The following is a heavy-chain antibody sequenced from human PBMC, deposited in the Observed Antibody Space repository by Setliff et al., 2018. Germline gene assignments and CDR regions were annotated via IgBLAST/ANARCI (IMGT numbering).Heavy chain of an antibody. CDR2: IYSDGSST. V-gene: IGHV3-23*03. CDR1: GFTFSNYA. Sequence: GGSLRLSCAASGFTFSNYAMNWVRQAPGKGLEWVSVIYSDGSSTYYGDSAKGRFTISRDNSQNTLYLQMNSLRAEDTAVYYCAKDRPQGVNGRSLDYWGRGALVTVSS. J-gene: IGHJ4*02. CDR3: AKDRPQGVNGRSLDY. D-gene: IGHD3-10*01.